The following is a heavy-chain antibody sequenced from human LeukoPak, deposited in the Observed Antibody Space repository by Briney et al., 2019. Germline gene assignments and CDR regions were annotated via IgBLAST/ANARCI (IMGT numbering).Heavy chain of an antibody. V-gene: IGHV4-59*08. CDR1: GGSISSYY. D-gene: IGHD3-22*01. J-gene: IGHJ1*01. CDR2: IYYSGST. Sequence: SETLSLTCTVSGGSISSYYWSWIRQPPGKGREWSGHIYYSGSTNYNPSLKSRVTISVDTSKNQFSLKLSSVTAADTAVYYCASLNYYDSSGYYSLDGYFQHWGQGTLVTVSS. CDR3: ASLNYYDSSGYYSLDGYFQH.